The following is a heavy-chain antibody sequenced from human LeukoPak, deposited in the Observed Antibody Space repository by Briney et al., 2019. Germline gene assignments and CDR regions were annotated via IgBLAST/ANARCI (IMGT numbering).Heavy chain of an antibody. V-gene: IGHV3-23*01. CDR2: ISSSGGDT. Sequence: GGSLRLSCAASGFTFSSYAMSWVRQAPGKGLEWVSLISSSGGDTYYADSVKGRLTISRDISKNTLYLQMNSLSAEDTAVYYCAKGDSGMVRRYYFDYWGQGTLVTVSS. CDR3: AKGDSGMVRRYYFDY. D-gene: IGHD5-18*01. J-gene: IGHJ4*02. CDR1: GFTFSSYA.